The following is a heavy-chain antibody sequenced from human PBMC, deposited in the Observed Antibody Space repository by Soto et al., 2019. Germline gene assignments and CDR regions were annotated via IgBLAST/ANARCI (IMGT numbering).Heavy chain of an antibody. Sequence: PSETLSLTCTVSGGSISSYYWSWIRQPPGKGLEWIGYIYYSGSTNYNPSLKSRVTISVDTSKNQFSLKLSSVTAADTAVYYCARYRVAARPGGWFDPWGRGTLVTVSS. V-gene: IGHV4-59*01. CDR3: ARYRVAARPGGWFDP. CDR2: IYYSGST. J-gene: IGHJ5*02. CDR1: GGSISSYY. D-gene: IGHD6-6*01.